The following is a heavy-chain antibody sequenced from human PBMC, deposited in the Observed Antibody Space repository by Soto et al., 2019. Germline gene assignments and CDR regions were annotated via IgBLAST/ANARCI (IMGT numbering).Heavy chain of an antibody. D-gene: IGHD2-15*01. Sequence: EVQLVESGGGLVQPGRSLRLSCAASGFTFDDYAMHWVRQAPGKGLEWVSGISWNSGSIGYADSVKGRFTISRDNAXNXLXXQMNRLRAEDMALYYWAKDGGYCSGGSCSHGWFDPWGQGTLVTVSS. CDR2: ISWNSGSI. V-gene: IGHV3-9*03. J-gene: IGHJ5*02. CDR3: AKDGGYCSGGSCSHGWFDP. CDR1: GFTFDDYA.